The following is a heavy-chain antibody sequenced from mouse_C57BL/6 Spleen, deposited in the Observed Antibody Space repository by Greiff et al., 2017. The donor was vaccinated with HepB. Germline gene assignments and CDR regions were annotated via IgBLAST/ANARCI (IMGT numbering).Heavy chain of an antibody. D-gene: IGHD1-1*01. CDR3: ARRDYGSSYDWYFDV. CDR2: IYPGSGST. V-gene: IGHV1-55*01. CDR1: GYTFTSYW. J-gene: IGHJ1*03. Sequence: VQLQQSGAELVKPGASVKMSCKASGYTFTSYWITWVKQRPGQGLEWIGDIYPGSGSTNYNEKFKSKATLNVDTSSSTAYMQLSSLTSEDSAVYYCARRDYGSSYDWYFDVWGTGTTVTVSS.